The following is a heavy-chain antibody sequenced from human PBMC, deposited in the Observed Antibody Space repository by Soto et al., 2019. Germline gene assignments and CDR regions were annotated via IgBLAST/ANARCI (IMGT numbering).Heavy chain of an antibody. CDR1: GGSISSYY. Sequence: QVQLQESGPGLVKPSETLSLTCTVSGGSISSYYWSWIRQPPGKGLEWIGYIYYSGSTHYNPSLKSRVTIPVDTSTNQSSRKLRAVHAADTAVYSGARQQWLVLNAFDIWGQGTMVTFSS. CDR3: ARQQWLVLNAFDI. D-gene: IGHD6-19*01. J-gene: IGHJ3*02. CDR2: IYYSGST. V-gene: IGHV4-59*01.